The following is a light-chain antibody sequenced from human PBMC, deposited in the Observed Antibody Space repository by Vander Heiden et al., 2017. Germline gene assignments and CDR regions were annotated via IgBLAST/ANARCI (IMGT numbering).Light chain of an antibody. V-gene: IGKV1-5*03. CDR1: QSISSW. Sequence: DIQMTQSPSTLSASVGDRVTITCRANQSISSWLAWYQQKPGKAPKLLIYKASSLESGVPSRFSGSGSGTEFTLTISSLQPDDFATYYCQQYNSYSSYTFGQGTKLEIK. J-gene: IGKJ2*01. CDR3: QQYNSYSSYT. CDR2: KAS.